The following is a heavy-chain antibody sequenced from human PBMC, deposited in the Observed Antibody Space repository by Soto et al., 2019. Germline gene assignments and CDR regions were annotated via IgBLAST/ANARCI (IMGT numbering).Heavy chain of an antibody. CDR2: ISYRGST. CDR1: AGSITTSY. D-gene: IGHD3-22*01. Sequence: SETLSLTCTVSAGSITTSYWSWIRQPLGKALEWVGYISYRGSTNNDPSLKSRLTISIDTSKSQISLNLTSMTTADTAVYYCASSGIVGREVNTWFDPWGQGTLVTVSS. V-gene: IGHV4-59*01. J-gene: IGHJ5*02. CDR3: ASSGIVGREVNTWFDP.